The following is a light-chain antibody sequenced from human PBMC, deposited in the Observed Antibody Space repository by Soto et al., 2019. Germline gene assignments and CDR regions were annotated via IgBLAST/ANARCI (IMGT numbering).Light chain of an antibody. CDR3: QQSYTTPLT. J-gene: IGKJ4*01. CDR2: GAN. CDR1: QSISYD. V-gene: IGKV1-39*01. Sequence: DIQMTQSPSSLSASVGDRVTITCRASQSISYDLNWYQQKPGKAPRLLIYGANSLESGVPLRFSGSGSRTDFTLTINNLQPEDFATYYCQQSYTTPLTFGGGTK.